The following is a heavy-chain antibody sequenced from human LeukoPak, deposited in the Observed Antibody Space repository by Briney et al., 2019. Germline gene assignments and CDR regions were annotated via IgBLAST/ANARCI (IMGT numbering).Heavy chain of an antibody. V-gene: IGHV4-59*01. Sequence: KPSETLSLTCTVSGGSISSYYWSWIRQPPAKGLEWIGYIYYSGSPNYNPSLKSRVTLSLDTSQNQFSLKLTSVTAADTAVYYCAYGGDAYKTGYWGQGTLVTVSS. CDR1: GGSISSYY. J-gene: IGHJ4*02. D-gene: IGHD5-24*01. CDR3: AYGGDAYKTGY. CDR2: IYYSGSP.